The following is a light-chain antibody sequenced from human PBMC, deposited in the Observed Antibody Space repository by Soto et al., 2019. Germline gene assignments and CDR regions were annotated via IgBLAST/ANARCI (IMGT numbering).Light chain of an antibody. Sequence: EAVFTEAPATLSLSRGERATLSCRASQSVSSYLAWYQQKPGQAPRLLIYDASNRATGIPDRFSGSGSGTDFTLTICSHQAEDVAVYYCQHYYNSWTFGQGTKVDIK. CDR1: QSVSSY. V-gene: IGKV3-11*01. CDR2: DAS. J-gene: IGKJ1*01. CDR3: QHYYNSWT.